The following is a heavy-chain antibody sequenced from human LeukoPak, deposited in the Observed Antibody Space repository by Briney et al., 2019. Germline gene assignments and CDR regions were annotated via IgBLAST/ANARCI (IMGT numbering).Heavy chain of an antibody. Sequence: PGGSLRLSCAASGFTFSSYEMNWVRQAPGKGLEWVSHISNSGSTIYYADSVKGRFTISRDNAKNSLYLQMNSLRAEDTAVYYCARRGSDRSAYSMDVWGQGTTVTVSS. V-gene: IGHV3-48*03. CDR1: GFTFSSYE. D-gene: IGHD3-22*01. J-gene: IGHJ6*02. CDR2: ISNSGSTI. CDR3: ARRGSDRSAYSMDV.